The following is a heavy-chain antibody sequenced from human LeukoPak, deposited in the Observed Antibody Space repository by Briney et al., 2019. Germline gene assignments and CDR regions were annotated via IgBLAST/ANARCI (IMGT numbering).Heavy chain of an antibody. V-gene: IGHV4-39*07. CDR1: GGSISSSSYY. CDR2: IYSSGST. D-gene: IGHD3-3*01. J-gene: IGHJ4*02. Sequence: SETLSLTCTVSGGSISSSSYYWGWIRQPPGKGLEWIGNIYSSGSTYYNPSLKNRVTISVDMSKNQFSLKLSSVTAEDTAVYYCARGGEDDFWSGPNRSPPDYWGQGTLVTVSS. CDR3: ARGGEDDFWSGPNRSPPDY.